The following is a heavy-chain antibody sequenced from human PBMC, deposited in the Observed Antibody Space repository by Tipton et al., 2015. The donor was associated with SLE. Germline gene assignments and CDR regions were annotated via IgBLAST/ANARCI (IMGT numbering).Heavy chain of an antibody. Sequence: SLRLSCAASGFTFSSYAMSWVRQAPGKGLEWVSAISGSGGSTYYADSVKGRFTISRDNSKNTLYLQMNGLRAEGTAVYYCAKDPLLWFGETVDFWGQGPLVTVSS. CDR3: AKDPLLWFGETVDF. CDR1: GFTFSSYA. V-gene: IGHV3-23*01. CDR2: ISGSGGST. D-gene: IGHD3-10*01. J-gene: IGHJ4*02.